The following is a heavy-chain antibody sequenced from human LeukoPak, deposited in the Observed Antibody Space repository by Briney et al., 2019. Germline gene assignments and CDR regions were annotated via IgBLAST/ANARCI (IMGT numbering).Heavy chain of an antibody. CDR1: GFTFSSYA. V-gene: IGHV3-23*01. CDR2: ISGSGGST. Sequence: GGSLRLSCAASGFTFSSYAMSWVRQAPGKGLEWVSAISGSGGSTYYADSVKGGFTISRDNSKTTLYLQMNSLRAEDTAVYYCAKLVTTVTTIDYWGQGTLVTVSS. D-gene: IGHD4-17*01. CDR3: AKLVTTVTTIDY. J-gene: IGHJ4*02.